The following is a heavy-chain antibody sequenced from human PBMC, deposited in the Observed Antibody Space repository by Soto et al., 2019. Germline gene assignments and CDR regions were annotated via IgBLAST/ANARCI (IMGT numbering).Heavy chain of an antibody. CDR1: GFTFSSYG. D-gene: IGHD6-13*01. CDR3: AKVGLEAAAGILSVRFNGMDV. V-gene: IGHV3-30*18. CDR2: ISYDGSNK. Sequence: GGSLRLSCAASGFTFSSYGMHWVRQAPGKGLEWVAVISYDGSNKYYADSVKGRFTISRDNSKNTLYLQMNSLRAEDTAVYYCAKVGLEAAAGILSVRFNGMDVWGQGTTVTVSS. J-gene: IGHJ6*02.